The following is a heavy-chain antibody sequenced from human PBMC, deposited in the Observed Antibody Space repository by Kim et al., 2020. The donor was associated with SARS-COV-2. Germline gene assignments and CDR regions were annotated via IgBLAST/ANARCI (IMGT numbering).Heavy chain of an antibody. Sequence: GGSLRLSCAASGFTFSSYEMNWVRQAPGKGLEWVSYISSSGSTIYYADSVKGRFTISRDNAKNSLYLQMNSLRAEDTAVYYCARELYIVTTWKRGDVRFDPWGQGTLVTVSS. V-gene: IGHV3-48*03. CDR3: ARELYIVTTWKRGDVRFDP. CDR1: GFTFSSYE. D-gene: IGHD4-4*01. J-gene: IGHJ5*02. CDR2: ISSSGSTI.